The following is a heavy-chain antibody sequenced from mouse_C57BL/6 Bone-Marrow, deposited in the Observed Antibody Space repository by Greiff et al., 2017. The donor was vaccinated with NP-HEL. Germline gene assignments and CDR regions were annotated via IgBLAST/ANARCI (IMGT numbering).Heavy chain of an antibody. Sequence: EVQLQQPGPELVKPGASVKMSCKASGYTFTDYNMHWVKQSHGKSLEWIGYINPNNGDTIYNQKFKGKATLTVHTSYSTAYMQLRSLTSEDSAVYYCARNRAQDSQFAYWGKGTLVTVSA. CDR1: GYTFTDYN. CDR2: INPNNGDT. V-gene: IGHV1-22*01. CDR3: ARNRAQDSQFAY. J-gene: IGHJ3*01. D-gene: IGHD2-12*01.